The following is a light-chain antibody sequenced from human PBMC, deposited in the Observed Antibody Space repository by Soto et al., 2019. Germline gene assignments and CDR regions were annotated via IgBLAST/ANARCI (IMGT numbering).Light chain of an antibody. CDR2: EVS. Sequence: QSAPTQPASVSGSPGQSITISCTGTNSDVGGYNYVSWYQHHPGKAPKLMIYEVSNRPSGASNRFSGSKSGNTASLTISGLQAEDEADYYCSSYTISRTLVFGTGTKLTVL. CDR3: SSYTISRTLV. CDR1: NSDVGGYNY. V-gene: IGLV2-14*01. J-gene: IGLJ1*01.